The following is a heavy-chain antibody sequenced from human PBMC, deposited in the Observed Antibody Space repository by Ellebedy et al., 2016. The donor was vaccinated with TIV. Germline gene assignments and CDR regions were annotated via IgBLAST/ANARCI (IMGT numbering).Heavy chain of an antibody. CDR3: ATVTSGWPSYFDY. J-gene: IGHJ4*02. CDR1: GYSLTELS. V-gene: IGHV1-24*01. CDR2: FDPEEGET. Sequence: ASVKVSCXVSGYSLTELSMHWVRQAPGKGLEWMGGFDPEEGETIYAQKFQGRVTMTEDTSTDTAYMELRSLRSEDTAVYYCATVTSGWPSYFDYWGQGTLVTVTS. D-gene: IGHD6-19*01.